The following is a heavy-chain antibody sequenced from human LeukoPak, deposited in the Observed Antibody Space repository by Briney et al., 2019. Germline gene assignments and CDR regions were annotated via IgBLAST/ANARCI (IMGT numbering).Heavy chain of an antibody. V-gene: IGHV3-21*01. Sequence: PGGSLRLSSAASGFTFSSYSMNWVRQAPGKGLEWVSSISSSSSYIYYADSVKGRFTISRDNAKNSLYLQMNSLRAEDTAVYYCARAGGSSGWYDNDYYYYYMDVWGKGTTVTVSS. CDR1: GFTFSSYS. CDR2: ISSSSSYI. CDR3: ARAGGSSGWYDNDYYYYYMDV. D-gene: IGHD6-19*01. J-gene: IGHJ6*03.